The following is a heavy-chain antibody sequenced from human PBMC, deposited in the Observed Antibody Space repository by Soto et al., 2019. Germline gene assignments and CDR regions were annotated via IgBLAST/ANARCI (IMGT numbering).Heavy chain of an antibody. CDR3: AGWGGGLDC. D-gene: IGHD3-16*01. CDR1: GFTVSNYH. Sequence: EVQLVESGGGLVQPGESLRLSCAASGFTVSNYHMTWVRQAPGKGLEWVSAVYADGATSHADSVKDRFTVSRDNSRNTFTLQRSGLRAEDTAVFYCAGWGGGLDCWGQGTMVTVSS. CDR2: VYADGAT. J-gene: IGHJ4*02. V-gene: IGHV3-66*01.